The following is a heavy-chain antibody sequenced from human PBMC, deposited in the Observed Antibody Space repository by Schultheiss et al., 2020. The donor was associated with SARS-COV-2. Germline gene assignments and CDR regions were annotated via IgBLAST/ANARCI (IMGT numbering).Heavy chain of an antibody. CDR2: IYYSGST. CDR1: GGSISSYY. J-gene: IGHJ4*02. Sequence: SETLSLTCAVSGGSISSYYWGWIRQSPGKGLEWIGSIYYSGSTYYNPSLKSRVTISVDTSKNQFSLKLSSVTAADTAVYYCATRYYYGSGSPPDYWGQGTLVTVSS. CDR3: ATRYYYGSGSPPDY. D-gene: IGHD3-10*01. V-gene: IGHV4-39*01.